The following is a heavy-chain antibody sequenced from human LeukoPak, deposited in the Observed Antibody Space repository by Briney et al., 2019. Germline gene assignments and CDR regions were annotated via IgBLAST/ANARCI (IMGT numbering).Heavy chain of an antibody. D-gene: IGHD1-1*01. J-gene: IGHJ4*02. CDR2: ISSSSSTI. CDR1: GFTFSSYS. Sequence: GGSLRLSCAASGFTFSSYSMNWVRQAPGKGLEWVSYISSSSSTIYNADSVKGRFTISRDNAKNSLYLQMNSLRAEDTAVYYCARGCTTGQCSATAWGQGTLVTVSS. CDR3: ARGCTTGQCSATA. V-gene: IGHV3-48*04.